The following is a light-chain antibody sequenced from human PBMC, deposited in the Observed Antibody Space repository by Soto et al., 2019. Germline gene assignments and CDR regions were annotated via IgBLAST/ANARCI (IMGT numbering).Light chain of an antibody. Sequence: EIVLTQSPGTLSLSAGERATLSCRTSQSVSSRNLAWYQQKPGQAPRLLIFDASRRATGAPDRFSGSGSGTDFTPTISRLEPDDFAVYYCQHYGSSPPVTFGGGTKVEIK. V-gene: IGKV3-20*01. CDR1: QSVSSRN. J-gene: IGKJ4*01. CDR2: DAS. CDR3: QHYGSSPPVT.